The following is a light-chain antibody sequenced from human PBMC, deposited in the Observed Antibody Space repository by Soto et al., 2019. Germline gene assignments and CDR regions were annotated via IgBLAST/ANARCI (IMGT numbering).Light chain of an antibody. CDR2: DAS. CDR3: QQYGSSPYT. V-gene: IGKV3D-20*01. J-gene: IGKJ2*01. CDR1: QSVSSSY. Sequence: EIVLTQSPATLSLSPWERATLSCGASQSVSSSYLAWYQQKPGLAPRLLIYDASSRATGIPDWFSGSGSGTDFTLTISRLEPEDFAVYYCQQYGSSPYTFGQGTKLEIK.